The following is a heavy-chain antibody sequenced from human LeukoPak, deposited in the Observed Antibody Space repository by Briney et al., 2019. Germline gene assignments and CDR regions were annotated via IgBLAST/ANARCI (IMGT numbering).Heavy chain of an antibody. CDR3: AKDFSYGDGYNRDFDY. D-gene: IGHD5-24*01. V-gene: IGHV3-23*01. CDR1: GFTFSSSA. CDR2: ISGSDSST. J-gene: IGHJ4*02. Sequence: GGSLRLSCAASGFTFSSSAMSWVRQAPGKGLEWVSTISGSDSSTYYADSVKGRFTISRDNSKNTLYLQMNSLRAEDTAVYYCAKDFSYGDGYNRDFDYWGQGTLVTVSS.